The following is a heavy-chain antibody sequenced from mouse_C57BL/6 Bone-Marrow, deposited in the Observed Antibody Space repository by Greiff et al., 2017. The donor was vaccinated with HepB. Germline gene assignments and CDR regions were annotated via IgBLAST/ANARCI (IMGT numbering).Heavy chain of an antibody. CDR1: GFSLTSYA. D-gene: IGHD2-13*01. CDR2: IWTGGGT. J-gene: IGHJ4*01. Sequence: VKVVESGPGLVAPSQSLSITCTVSGFSLTSYAISWVRQPPGKGLEWLGVIWTGGGTNYNSALKSRLSISKDNSKRQVFLKMNSLLTDDTARYYCARNTDYERGYAMEDWGEGTSVTASS. CDR3: ARNTDYERGYAMED. V-gene: IGHV2-9-1*01.